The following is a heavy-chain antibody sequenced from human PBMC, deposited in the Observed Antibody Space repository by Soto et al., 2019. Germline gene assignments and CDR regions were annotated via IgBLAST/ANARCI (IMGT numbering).Heavy chain of an antibody. CDR3: AREVGHCSGGSCYSGRFDY. CDR2: IYYSGST. J-gene: IGHJ4*02. CDR1: GGSISSYY. Sequence: PSETLSLTCTVSGGSISSYYWSWIRQPPGKGLEWIGYIYYSGSTNYNPSLKSRVTISVDTSKNQFSLKLSSVTAADTAVYYCAREVGHCSGGSCYSGRFDYCGQGTMVIVSS. V-gene: IGHV4-59*01. D-gene: IGHD2-15*01.